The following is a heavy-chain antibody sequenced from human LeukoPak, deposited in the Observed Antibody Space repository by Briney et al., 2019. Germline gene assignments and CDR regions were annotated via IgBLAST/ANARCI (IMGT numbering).Heavy chain of an antibody. Sequence: GGSLRLSCAASGFTFSSYSMNWVRQAPGKGLEWVSSISSSSSYIYYADSVKGRFTISRDNAKNSLYLQMNGLRAEDTAVYYCAALIVATEISWFDPWGQGTLVTVSS. CDR1: GFTFSSYS. CDR2: ISSSSSYI. J-gene: IGHJ5*02. D-gene: IGHD5-12*01. CDR3: AALIVATEISWFDP. V-gene: IGHV3-21*01.